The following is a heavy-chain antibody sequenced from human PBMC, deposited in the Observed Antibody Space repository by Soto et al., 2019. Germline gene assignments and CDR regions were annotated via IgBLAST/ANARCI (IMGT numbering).Heavy chain of an antibody. Sequence: SETLSLTCTVSGGSISSSSYYWGWIRQPPGKGLEWIGSIYYSGSTYYNPSLKSRVTISVDTSKNQFSLKLSSVTAADTAVYYCARHRFGGYDSSGYHYFDYWGQGTLVTVSS. CDR3: ARHRFGGYDSSGYHYFDY. CDR1: GGSISSSSYY. V-gene: IGHV4-39*01. CDR2: IYYSGST. D-gene: IGHD3-22*01. J-gene: IGHJ4*02.